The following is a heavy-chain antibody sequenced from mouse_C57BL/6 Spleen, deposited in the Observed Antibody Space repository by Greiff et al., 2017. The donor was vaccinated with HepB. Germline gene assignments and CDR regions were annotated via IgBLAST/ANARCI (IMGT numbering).Heavy chain of an antibody. D-gene: IGHD4-1*01. J-gene: IGHJ3*01. CDR1: GYTFTSYG. CDR2: IYPRSGNT. V-gene: IGHV1-81*01. CDR3: ASGGLGEPFAY. Sequence: VQLQQSGAELARPGASVKLSCKASGYTFTSYGISWVKQRTGQGLEWIGEIYPRSGNTYYNEKFKGKATLTADKSSRTAYMELRSLTSEDSAVYFCASGGLGEPFAYWGQGTLVTVSA.